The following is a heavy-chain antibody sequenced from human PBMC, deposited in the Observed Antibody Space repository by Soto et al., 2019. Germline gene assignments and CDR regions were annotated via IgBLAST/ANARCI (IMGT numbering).Heavy chain of an antibody. CDR1: GFIFDDYA. CDR2: ISWNSGNI. Sequence: EVQLVESGGGLVQPGRSLRLSCAASGFIFDDYAMHWVRQAPGKGLEWVSGISWNSGNIAYAYYVKGRFTISRDNAKNSLYLQMNSLRAEDTAWYYCAKDTGYSGYVTFDNWGQVTLVTVSS. V-gene: IGHV3-9*01. D-gene: IGHD5-12*01. CDR3: AKDTGYSGYVTFDN. J-gene: IGHJ4*02.